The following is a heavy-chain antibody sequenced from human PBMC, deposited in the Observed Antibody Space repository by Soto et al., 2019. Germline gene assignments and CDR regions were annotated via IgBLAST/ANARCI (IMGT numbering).Heavy chain of an antibody. CDR1: GFAFSDYY. V-gene: IGHV3-11*06. Sequence: GGSLRLSWLASGFAFSDYYMAWIRQAPGKGLEWISYISPTGTQAVYAESLRGRFTISRDNAKTSLFLHMNHLRAEDTAVYYCGRDHSVGAPVDHRGKGTRGTVSS. J-gene: IGHJ4*02. D-gene: IGHD1-26*01. CDR2: ISPTGTQA. CDR3: GRDHSVGAPVDH.